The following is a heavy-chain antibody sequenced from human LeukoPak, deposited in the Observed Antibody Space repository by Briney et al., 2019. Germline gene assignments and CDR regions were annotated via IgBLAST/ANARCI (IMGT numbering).Heavy chain of an antibody. J-gene: IGHJ6*02. Sequence: APVKVSCKASGYTFTSYGISWVRQAPGQGLEWIGWISAYNGNTNYAQKLQGRVTMTTDTSTSTAYMELRSLRSDDTAVYYCARDSSGWYGMDVWGQGTTVTVSS. CDR2: ISAYNGNT. V-gene: IGHV1-18*01. CDR3: ARDSSGWYGMDV. D-gene: IGHD6-19*01. CDR1: GYTFTSYG.